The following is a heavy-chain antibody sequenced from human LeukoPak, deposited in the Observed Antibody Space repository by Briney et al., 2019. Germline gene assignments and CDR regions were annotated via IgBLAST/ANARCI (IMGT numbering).Heavy chain of an antibody. CDR3: ARDIDPYDSSGYLDAFDI. D-gene: IGHD3-22*01. V-gene: IGHV4-34*01. CDR2: IYYSGST. J-gene: IGHJ3*02. Sequence: SETLSLTCAVYGGSFSGYYWSWIRQPPGKGLEWIGYIYYSGSTYYNPSLKSRVTISVDTSKNQFSLKLSSVTAADTAVYYCARDIDPYDSSGYLDAFDIWGQGTMVTVSS. CDR1: GGSFSGYY.